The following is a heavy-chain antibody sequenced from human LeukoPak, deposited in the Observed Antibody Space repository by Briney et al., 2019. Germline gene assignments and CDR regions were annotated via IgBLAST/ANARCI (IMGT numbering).Heavy chain of an antibody. CDR2: IYYSGST. CDR3: ARTNPDWYFDL. Sequence: SQTLSLTCTVSGGSISSADYYWSWIRQPPGKGLEWIGFIYYSGSTSYNPSLRSRLTIPVDTSRNQFSLKLSSVTAADTAVYFCARTNPDWYFDLWGRGTLVTVSS. D-gene: IGHD1-14*01. J-gene: IGHJ2*01. V-gene: IGHV4-31*03. CDR1: GGSISSADYY.